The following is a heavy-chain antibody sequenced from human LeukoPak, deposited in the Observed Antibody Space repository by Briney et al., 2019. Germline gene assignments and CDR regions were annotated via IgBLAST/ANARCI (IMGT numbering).Heavy chain of an antibody. CDR2: INDDGSEV. Sequence: GGSLRLSCAASGFTVSSNYMTWVRQAPGKGLEWVANINDDGSEVYYVDSVKGRFTISRDNAKNSLYLQMSSLRAEDTAVYFCARDSRLSIAAHDYWGQGILVTVSS. J-gene: IGHJ4*02. CDR1: GFTVSSNY. V-gene: IGHV3-7*01. CDR3: ARDSRLSIAAHDY. D-gene: IGHD6-6*01.